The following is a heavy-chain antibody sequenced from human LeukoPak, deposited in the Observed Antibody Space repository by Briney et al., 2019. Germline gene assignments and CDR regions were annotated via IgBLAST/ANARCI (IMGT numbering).Heavy chain of an antibody. CDR2: ISSSGSTI. V-gene: IGHV3-11*01. Sequence: PGGSLRLSCAASGFTVSSNYMSWIRQAPGKGLEWVSYISSSGSTIYYADSVKGRFTISRDNAKNSLYLQMNSLRAEDTAVYYCARDEAYYYDSSGYDYWGQGTLVTVSS. CDR1: GFTVSSNY. CDR3: ARDEAYYYDSSGYDY. D-gene: IGHD3-22*01. J-gene: IGHJ4*02.